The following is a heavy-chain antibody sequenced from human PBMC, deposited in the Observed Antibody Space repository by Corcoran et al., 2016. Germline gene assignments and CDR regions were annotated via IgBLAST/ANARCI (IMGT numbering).Heavy chain of an antibody. D-gene: IGHD3-10*01. J-gene: IGHJ4*02. CDR2: IYYNGNT. Sequence: QVQLQESGPGLVKPSETLSLTCTVSGGSVSSSDSYWIWIRQPPGKGLEWIGHIYYNGNTNYNPSLKSRVTISIDTSKNQFSLNLTSVTAVDTAVYYCARRGGSGRSFDYWGQGTLVTVSS. V-gene: IGHV4-61*08. CDR3: ARRGGSGRSFDY. CDR1: GGSVSSSDSY.